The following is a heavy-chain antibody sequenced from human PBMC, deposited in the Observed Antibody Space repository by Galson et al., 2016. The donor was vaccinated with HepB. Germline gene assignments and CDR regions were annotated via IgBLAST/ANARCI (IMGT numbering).Heavy chain of an antibody. Sequence: SLRLSCAASGFTFSSYAMHWVRQAPGKGLEWVAVISYDGSHKYYADSVKGRFTVSRDNFRNTVYLQMNSLRAEDTAVYYCAKDFGREYYGSSGPWGQGTLVTVSS. V-gene: IGHV3-30*04. D-gene: IGHD3-22*01. CDR2: ISYDGSHK. CDR1: GFTFSSYA. CDR3: AKDFGREYYGSSGP. J-gene: IGHJ5*02.